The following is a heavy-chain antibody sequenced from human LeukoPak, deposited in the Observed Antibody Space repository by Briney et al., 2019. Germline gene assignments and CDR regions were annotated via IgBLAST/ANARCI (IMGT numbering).Heavy chain of an antibody. Sequence: SETLSLTCAVYGGSFSGYYWSWIRQPPGKGLEWMGEINHSGSTNYNPSLKSRVTISVDTSKNQFSLKLSSVTAADTAVYYCAVYSYGYRLAYWGQGTLVTVSS. D-gene: IGHD5-18*01. J-gene: IGHJ4*02. CDR3: AVYSYGYRLAY. CDR2: INHSGST. V-gene: IGHV4-34*01. CDR1: GGSFSGYY.